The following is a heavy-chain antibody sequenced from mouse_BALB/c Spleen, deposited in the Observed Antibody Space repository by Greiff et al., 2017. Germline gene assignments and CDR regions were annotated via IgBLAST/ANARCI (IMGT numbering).Heavy chain of an antibody. CDR1: GYTFSSYW. D-gene: IGHD4-1*01. CDR2: ILPGSGST. J-gene: IGHJ3*01. V-gene: IGHV1-9*01. Sequence: QVQLQQSGAELMKPGASVKISCKATGYTFSSYWIEWVKQRPGHGLEWIGEILPGSGSTNYNEKFKGKATFTADTSSNTAYMQLSSLTSEDSAVYYCARELTGKGFAYWGQGTLVTVSA. CDR3: ARELTGKGFAY.